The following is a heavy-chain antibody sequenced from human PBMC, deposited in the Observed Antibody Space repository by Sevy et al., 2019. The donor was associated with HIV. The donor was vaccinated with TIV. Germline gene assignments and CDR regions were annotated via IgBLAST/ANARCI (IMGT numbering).Heavy chain of an antibody. D-gene: IGHD3-22*01. J-gene: IGHJ6*02. CDR3: ARDYPNNYYDSSGTSYYYGMDV. Sequence: GGSLRLSCAASGFTFSSYWMSWVRQAPGKGLEWVANIKQDGSEKYYVDSVKGRFTISRDNAKNSLYLQMNSLRAEDTAVYYCARDYPNNYYDSSGTSYYYGMDVWGQGTTVTVSS. V-gene: IGHV3-7*01. CDR1: GFTFSSYW. CDR2: IKQDGSEK.